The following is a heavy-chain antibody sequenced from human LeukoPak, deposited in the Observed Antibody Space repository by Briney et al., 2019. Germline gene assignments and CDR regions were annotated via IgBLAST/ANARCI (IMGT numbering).Heavy chain of an antibody. D-gene: IGHD2-2*02. CDR1: GFTFGDYG. V-gene: IGHV3-20*04. CDR3: AGETDGAIDY. J-gene: IGHJ4*02. Sequence: GGSLRLSCAASGFTFGDYGMSWVRQAPGKGLEWVSGIHWNGDSTGYADSVKGRFTISRDNPKNSLYLQMNSLRAADTPVHSFAGETDGAIDYGGQGTLVTVSS. CDR2: IHWNGDST.